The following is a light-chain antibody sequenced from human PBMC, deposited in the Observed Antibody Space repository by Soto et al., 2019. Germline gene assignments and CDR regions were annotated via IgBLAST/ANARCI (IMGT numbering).Light chain of an antibody. CDR3: QQYSNWPPLYT. CDR1: QSVSSY. Sequence: EIVMTQSPATLSVSPGERATLSCRASQSVSSYLAWYQQKPGLPPRLLIYDASTRATGIPVRFSGSGSGTDFTLTISSLQSADFAVYYCQQYSNWPPLYTFGRGTKLEIK. J-gene: IGKJ2*01. CDR2: DAS. V-gene: IGKV3-15*01.